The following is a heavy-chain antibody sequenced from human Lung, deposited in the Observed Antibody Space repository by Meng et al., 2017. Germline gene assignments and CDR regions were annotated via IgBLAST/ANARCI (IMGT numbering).Heavy chain of an antibody. V-gene: IGHV4-4*02. D-gene: IGHD1-7*01. J-gene: IGHJ4*02. CDR3: GRDQGRELINH. CDR2: VYHRGDT. CDR1: GDSISSGIW. Sequence: QVHLQESGPGLVMSSGTLSLTRTVAGDSISSGIWWSWVREPPGKGLEWIGEVYHRGDTNYNPSLKSRVDISVDKSKNQFYLSLFSVTAADTAEYYCGRDQGRELINHWGQGTLVTVSS.